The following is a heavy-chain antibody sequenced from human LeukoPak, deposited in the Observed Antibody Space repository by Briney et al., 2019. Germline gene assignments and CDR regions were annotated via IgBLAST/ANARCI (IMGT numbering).Heavy chain of an antibody. CDR2: IYSGGST. D-gene: IGHD4-11*01. Sequence: GGSLRLSCAASGFTVSSNYMNWVRQAPGRGLEWVSVIYSGGSTYYADSVKGRFTISRDNSKNTLYLQMNSLRAEDTAVYYCARADYNNYYRPGYYYYYMDVWGKGTTVTVSS. V-gene: IGHV3-53*01. J-gene: IGHJ6*03. CDR1: GFTVSSNY. CDR3: ARADYNNYYRPGYYYYYMDV.